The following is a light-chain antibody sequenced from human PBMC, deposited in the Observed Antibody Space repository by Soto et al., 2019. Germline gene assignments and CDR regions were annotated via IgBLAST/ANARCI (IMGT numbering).Light chain of an antibody. CDR1: SCDVGGYNY. V-gene: IGLV2-14*01. J-gene: IGLJ2*01. CDR2: DVS. Sequence: QSALTQPAFVSGSPGQSITISCTGTSCDVGGYNYVSWYQQHPGKAPKLMIYDVSNRPSGVSNRFSGSKSGNTASLTISGLQAEDEADYYCSSYTSSSTEVFGGGTKLTVL. CDR3: SSYTSSSTEV.